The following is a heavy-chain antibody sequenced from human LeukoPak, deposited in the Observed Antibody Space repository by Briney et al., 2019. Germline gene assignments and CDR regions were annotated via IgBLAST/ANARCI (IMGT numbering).Heavy chain of an antibody. CDR3: ARGAPDFWSVYYMDV. CDR1: GYTFTTFD. V-gene: IGHV1-8*01. J-gene: IGHJ6*03. Sequence: ASVKVSCKASGYTFTTFDINWVRQATGQGLEWMGWMNPNSGNTGYAQKFQGRVTITRNTSISTAYMELSSLRSEDTAVYYCARGAPDFWSVYYMDVWGKGTTVTVSS. CDR2: MNPNSGNT. D-gene: IGHD3-3*01.